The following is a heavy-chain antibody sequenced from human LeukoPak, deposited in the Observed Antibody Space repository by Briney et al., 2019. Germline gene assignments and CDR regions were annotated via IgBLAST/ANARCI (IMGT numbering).Heavy chain of an antibody. V-gene: IGHV1-2*02. J-gene: IGHJ4*02. Sequence: EASVKVSCKASGYTFTGYYMHWVRQAPGQGLEWMGWINPNSGGTNYAQKFQGRVTMTRNTSISTAYMELSSLRSEDTAVYYCATAAAGGYAGYYWGQGTLVTVSS. CDR1: GYTFTGYY. CDR3: ATAAAGGYAGYY. D-gene: IGHD5-12*01. CDR2: INPNSGGT.